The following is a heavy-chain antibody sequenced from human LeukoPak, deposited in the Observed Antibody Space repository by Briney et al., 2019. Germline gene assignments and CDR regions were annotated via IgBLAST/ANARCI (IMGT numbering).Heavy chain of an antibody. CDR2: ISGSGTNT. CDR1: GFTFSSYA. D-gene: IGHD3-10*01. Sequence: GGSLRLSCAASGFTFSSYAMSWVRQAPGKGLEWVSVISGSGTNTYYADSVKGRFTISRDNSKNTLSLQMNSLRTEDTAVYFCAKGEYYYGSGSQYYFDYWGQGTLVTVSS. V-gene: IGHV3-23*01. J-gene: IGHJ4*02. CDR3: AKGEYYYGSGSQYYFDY.